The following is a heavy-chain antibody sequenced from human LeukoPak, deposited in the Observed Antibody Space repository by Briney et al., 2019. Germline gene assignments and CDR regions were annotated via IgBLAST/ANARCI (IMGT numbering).Heavy chain of an antibody. V-gene: IGHV1-69*01. J-gene: IGHJ4*02. D-gene: IGHD2-2*01. CDR3: ARATGGGRYCSSTSCYPLVN. CDR1: GGTFSSYA. Sequence: ASVKVSCKASGGTFSSYAISWVRQAPGQVLEWMGGIIPIFGTANYAQKFQGRVTITADESTSTAYMELSSLRSEDTAVYYCARATGGGRYCSSTSCYPLVNWGQGTLVTVSS. CDR2: IIPIFGTA.